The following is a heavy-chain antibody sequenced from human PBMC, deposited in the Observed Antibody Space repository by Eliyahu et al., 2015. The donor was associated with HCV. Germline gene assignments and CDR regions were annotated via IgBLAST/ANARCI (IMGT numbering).Heavy chain of an antibody. V-gene: IGHV4-34*01. J-gene: IGHJ4*02. CDR1: GGSFSGXY. D-gene: IGHD6-13*01. Sequence: QVQLQQWGAGLLKPSETLSLTCAVYGGSFSGXYWXWXRQPPGKGXEWXGEXXHSGSTNYNPSLKSRVTISVDTSKNQFSLKLSSVTAADTAVYYCARKGGIAAAGRDYWGQGTLVTVSS. CDR3: ARKGGIAAAGRDY. CDR2: XXHSGST.